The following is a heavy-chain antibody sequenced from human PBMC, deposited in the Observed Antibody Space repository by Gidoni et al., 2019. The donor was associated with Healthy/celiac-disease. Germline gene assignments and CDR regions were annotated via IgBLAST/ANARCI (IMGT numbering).Heavy chain of an antibody. CDR3: ARDRGDNLLFGVEIWGY. CDR1: GGSISSSSYY. CDR2: IYYSGST. J-gene: IGHJ4*02. V-gene: IGHV4-39*07. D-gene: IGHD3-3*01. Sequence: QLQLQESGPGLVKPSETRSPPCTVSGGSISSSSYYWGWIRQPPGKGLEWIGSIYYSGSTYYNPSLKSRVTISVDTSKNQFSLKLSSVTAADTAVYYCARDRGDNLLFGVEIWGYWGQGTLVTVSS.